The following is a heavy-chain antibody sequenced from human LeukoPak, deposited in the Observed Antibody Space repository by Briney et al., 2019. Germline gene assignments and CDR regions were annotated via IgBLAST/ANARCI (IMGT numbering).Heavy chain of an antibody. V-gene: IGHV1-2*02. CDR3: ARDRGVVVVAAILFDY. Sequence: ASVKVSCKASGYTFTGYYMHCVRQAPGQGLGWMGWIDPNSGGTNYAQKFQGRVTMTRDTSISTAYMELSRLGSDDTAVYYCARDRGVVVVAAILFDYWGQGTLVTVSS. D-gene: IGHD2-15*01. J-gene: IGHJ4*02. CDR2: IDPNSGGT. CDR1: GYTFTGYY.